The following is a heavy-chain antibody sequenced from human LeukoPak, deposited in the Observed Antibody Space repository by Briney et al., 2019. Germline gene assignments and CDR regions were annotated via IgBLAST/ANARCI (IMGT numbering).Heavy chain of an antibody. CDR3: AKARYCSGGSCYAFDY. Sequence: GGSLRLSFAASGFTFDDYTMHWVRQAPGKGLEWVSLISWDGGSTYYADSVKGRFTISRDNSKNSLYLQMNSLRTEDTALYYCAKARYCSGGSCYAFDYWGQGTLVTVSS. CDR1: GFTFDDYT. V-gene: IGHV3-43*01. CDR2: ISWDGGST. D-gene: IGHD2-15*01. J-gene: IGHJ4*02.